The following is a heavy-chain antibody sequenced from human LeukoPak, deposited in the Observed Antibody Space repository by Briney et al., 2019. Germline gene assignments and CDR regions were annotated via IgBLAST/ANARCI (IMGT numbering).Heavy chain of an antibody. Sequence: SETLSLTCTVSAVSISGSYWTWIRQSPGQGLEWIGHIYYSGSTNYNPSLKSRVTISVDTSKKQFSLKRRSVTAADTAVYYCARAKVTYYYDGSGYYYFDTWGQGTLVTVSS. CDR1: AVSISGSY. J-gene: IGHJ4*02. V-gene: IGHV4-59*01. CDR3: ARAKVTYYYDGSGYYYFDT. D-gene: IGHD3-22*01. CDR2: IYYSGST.